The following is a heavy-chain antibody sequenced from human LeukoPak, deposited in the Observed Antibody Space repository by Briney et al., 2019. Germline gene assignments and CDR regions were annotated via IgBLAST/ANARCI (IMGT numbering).Heavy chain of an antibody. J-gene: IGHJ4*02. D-gene: IGHD4/OR15-4a*01. CDR3: ARHTQYGEDY. Sequence: GESLKISCMASGYSFTSYWIGWVRQMPGKGLEWMGIIYPSDSDTRYSPSFQDQVTISADKSINTAYLQWSSLTASDTAMYYCARHTQYGEDYWGQGTLVTVSS. V-gene: IGHV5-51*01. CDR2: IYPSDSDT. CDR1: GYSFTSYW.